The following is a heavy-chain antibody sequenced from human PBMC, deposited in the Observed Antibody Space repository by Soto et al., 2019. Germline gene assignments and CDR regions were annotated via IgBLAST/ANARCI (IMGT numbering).Heavy chain of an antibody. V-gene: IGHV3-9*01. J-gene: IGHJ4*02. Sequence: EVQLVESGGCLVQPGRSLRLSCAASGFTFADNAMHWVRQAPGKGLEWVSGISWNSGSIGYADSVKGRFTISRDNAKNSLYLQMNSLRAEDTALDYCAKDISRFLEWLSLDYWGQGTLVTVSS. CDR2: ISWNSGSI. CDR3: AKDISRFLEWLSLDY. CDR1: GFTFADNA. D-gene: IGHD3-3*01.